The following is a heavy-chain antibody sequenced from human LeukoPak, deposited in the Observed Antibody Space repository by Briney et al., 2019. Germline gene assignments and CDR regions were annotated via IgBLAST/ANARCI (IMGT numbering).Heavy chain of an antibody. Sequence: SETLSLTCAVSGGSISSSNWWSWVRQPPGKGLEWIGEIYHSGSTNYNPSLKSRVTISVDKSKNQFSLKLSSVTAADTAVYYCARAAIEYSSSSGWFDPWGQGTLVTVSS. J-gene: IGHJ5*02. CDR3: ARAAIEYSSSSGWFDP. CDR1: GGSISSSNW. D-gene: IGHD6-6*01. V-gene: IGHV4-4*02. CDR2: IYHSGST.